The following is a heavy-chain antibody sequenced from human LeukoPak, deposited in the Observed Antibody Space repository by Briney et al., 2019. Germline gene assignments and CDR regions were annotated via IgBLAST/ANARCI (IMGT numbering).Heavy chain of an antibody. CDR3: TRSHRDDY. Sequence: GGSLRLSCAASGFSFSVYEMKRVRQAPGKGLEWVSFISTGGDTRYYADSVQGRFTISRDNVNDSLYLQMTSLRVEDTAVYYCTRSHRDDYWGQGTLVIVSS. J-gene: IGHJ4*02. V-gene: IGHV3-48*03. CDR2: ISTGGDTR. CDR1: GFSFSVYE.